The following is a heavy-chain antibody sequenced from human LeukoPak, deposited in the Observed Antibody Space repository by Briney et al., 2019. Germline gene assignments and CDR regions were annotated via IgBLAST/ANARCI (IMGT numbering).Heavy chain of an antibody. J-gene: IGHJ4*02. V-gene: IGHV4-61*02. D-gene: IGHD1-26*01. CDR1: GGSISSGSYY. CDR3: ARELGHSGSIERGFDY. CDR2: IYTSGST. Sequence: PSQTLSLTCTVSGGSISSGSYYWSWIRQPAGKGLEWIGRIYTSGSTNYNPSLKSRVTISVDTSKNQFSLKLSSVTAADTAVYYCARELGHSGSIERGFDYWGQGTLVTVSS.